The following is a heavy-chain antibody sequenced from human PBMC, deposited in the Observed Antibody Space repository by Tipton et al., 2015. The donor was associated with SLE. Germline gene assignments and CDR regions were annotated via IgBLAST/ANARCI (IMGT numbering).Heavy chain of an antibody. D-gene: IGHD6-13*01. J-gene: IGHJ5*02. CDR3: ARGIAAPGWFDP. Sequence: TLSLTCTVSGGSITTSGYFWSWIRQRPGKGLEWIGYIYHSGSTYYNPSLKSRVTISVDTSKNQFSLKLSSVTAADTAVYYCARGIAAPGWFDPWGQGTLVTVSS. CDR1: GGSITTSGYF. CDR2: IYHSGST. V-gene: IGHV4-30-2*01.